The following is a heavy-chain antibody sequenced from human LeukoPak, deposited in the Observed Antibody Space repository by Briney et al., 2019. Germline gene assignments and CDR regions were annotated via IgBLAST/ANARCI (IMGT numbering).Heavy chain of an antibody. V-gene: IGHV5-51*01. D-gene: IGHD1-1*01. CDR1: GYSFTSYW. CDR2: IYPGDSDT. CDR3: GTHGWNDWGY. J-gene: IGHJ4*02. Sequence: ESLKISCKGSGYSFTSYWIGWVRQMPGRGLEWMGIIYPGDSDTRYSPSFQGQVTISVDKSISTAYLQWSSLKASDTAMYYCGTHGWNDWGYWGQGTLVNGSS.